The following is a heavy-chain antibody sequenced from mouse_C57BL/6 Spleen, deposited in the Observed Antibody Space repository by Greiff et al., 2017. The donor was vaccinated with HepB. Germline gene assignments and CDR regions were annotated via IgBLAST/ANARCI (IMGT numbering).Heavy chain of an antibody. CDR1: GYTFTSYW. J-gene: IGHJ2*01. Sequence: QVQLQQPGAELVRPGTSVKLSCKASGYTFTSYWMHWVKQRPGQGLEWIGVIDPSDSYTNYNQKFKGKATLTVDTSSSTAYMQLSSLTSEDSAVYYCASRGTGRGYFDYWGQGTTLTVSS. D-gene: IGHD4-1*01. CDR2: IDPSDSYT. CDR3: ASRGTGRGYFDY. V-gene: IGHV1-59*01.